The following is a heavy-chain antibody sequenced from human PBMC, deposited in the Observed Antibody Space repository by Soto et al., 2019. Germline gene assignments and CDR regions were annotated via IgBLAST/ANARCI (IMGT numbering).Heavy chain of an antibody. D-gene: IGHD6-6*01. CDR1: GFTFSSYA. J-gene: IGHJ6*03. Sequence: GGSLRLSCAASGFTFSSYAMHWVRQAPGKGLEYVSAISSNGGSTYYANSVKGRFTISRDNSKNTLYLQMGSLRAEDMAVYYCARRQGSSSSYYYYYMDVWGKGTTVTVSS. V-gene: IGHV3-64*01. CDR2: ISSNGGST. CDR3: ARRQGSSSSYYYYYMDV.